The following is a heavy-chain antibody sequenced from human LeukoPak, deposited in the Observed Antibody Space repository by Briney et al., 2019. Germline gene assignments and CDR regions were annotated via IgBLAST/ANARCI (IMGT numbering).Heavy chain of an antibody. CDR3: ARDHRTVVYTRENFSWFDP. Sequence: SETLSLTCTVSGGSVSSGSYYWTWIRQPPGEGLEWLGFIYYSGTTDYNPSLKSRVTISVDTSKNQFSLKLRSVTAADTAVYYCARDHRTVVYTRENFSWFDPWGQGTLVTVSS. D-gene: IGHD3-16*01. J-gene: IGHJ5*02. CDR1: GGSVSSGSYY. CDR2: IYYSGTT. V-gene: IGHV4-61*01.